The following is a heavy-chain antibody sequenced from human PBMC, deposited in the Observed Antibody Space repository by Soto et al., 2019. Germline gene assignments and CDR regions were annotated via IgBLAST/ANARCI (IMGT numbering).Heavy chain of an antibody. Sequence: ALVKVSCKASVCTFSSYAISRVRQAPGQGLEWMGGIIPIFGTANYAQKFQGRVTITADESTSTAYMELSSLRSDDTAVYYCARVTYVAGADYYYYYGMDVWGQGTTVTVSS. D-gene: IGHD6-19*01. CDR3: ARVTYVAGADYYYYYGMDV. CDR2: IIPIFGTA. CDR1: VCTFSSYA. J-gene: IGHJ6*02. V-gene: IGHV1-69*13.